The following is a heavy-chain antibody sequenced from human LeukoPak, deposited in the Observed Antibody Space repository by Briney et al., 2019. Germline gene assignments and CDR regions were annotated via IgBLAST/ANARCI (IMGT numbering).Heavy chain of an antibody. CDR3: ARDRSSSGYYPFDY. D-gene: IGHD3-22*01. J-gene: IGHJ4*02. V-gene: IGHV3-23*01. CDR1: GFTFSSYA. Sequence: PGGSLRLSCAASGFTFSSYAMNWVRQAPGKGLEWVSYISAGGGSTYYADSVKGRFTISRDNSKNTLSLQVSSLRTEDTAVYYCARDRSSSGYYPFDYWGQGTLVTVSS. CDR2: ISAGGGST.